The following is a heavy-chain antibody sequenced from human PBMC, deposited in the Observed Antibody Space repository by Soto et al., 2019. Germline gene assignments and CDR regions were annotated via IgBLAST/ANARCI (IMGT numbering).Heavy chain of an antibody. D-gene: IGHD3-22*01. CDR3: ARGLYYYDSSGYYSP. V-gene: IGHV3-23*01. J-gene: IGHJ5*02. CDR2: ISGSGDST. CDR1: GFTFSTYS. Sequence: GGSLRLSCAASGFTFSTYSMNWVRQAPGKGLEWVSGISGSGDSTYYADSVKGRFTVSRDNAKNSLYLQMNSLRAEDTTVYYCARGLYYYDSSGYYSPWGQGTLVTGSS.